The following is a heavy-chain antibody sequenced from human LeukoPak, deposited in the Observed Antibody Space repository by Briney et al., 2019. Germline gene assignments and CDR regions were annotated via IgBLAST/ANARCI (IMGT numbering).Heavy chain of an antibody. CDR2: ITDSGRKT. D-gene: IGHD4-17*01. J-gene: IGHJ4*02. Sequence: GVSLRLSCAASGLIFSNYAMNWVRQASGKGLEWVSGITDSGRKTYYADSVKGRFSISRDNSKNTVYLQMSDLRAEDTAVYYCAKITKATTPNYWGQGTLVTVSS. CDR1: GLIFSNYA. V-gene: IGHV3-23*01. CDR3: AKITKATTPNY.